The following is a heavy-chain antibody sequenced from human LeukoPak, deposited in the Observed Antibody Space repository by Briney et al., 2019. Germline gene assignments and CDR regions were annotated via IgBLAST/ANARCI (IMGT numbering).Heavy chain of an antibody. CDR2: ISAYNGNT. CDR1: GYTFTSYG. CDR3: ARGDYYGSGSSGPWVDY. Sequence: ASVKVSCKASGYTFTSYGISWVRQAPGQGLEWMGWISAYNGNTNYAQELQGRVTMTTDTSTSTAYMELRSLRSDDTAVYYCARGDYYGSGSSGPWVDYWGQGTLVTVSS. J-gene: IGHJ4*02. V-gene: IGHV1-18*01. D-gene: IGHD3-10*01.